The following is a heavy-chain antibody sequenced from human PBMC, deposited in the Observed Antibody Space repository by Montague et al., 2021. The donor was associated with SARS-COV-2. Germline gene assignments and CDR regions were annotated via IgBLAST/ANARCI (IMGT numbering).Heavy chain of an antibody. D-gene: IGHD3-3*01. V-gene: IGHV3-33*01. CDR3: AREAEIFGVVISPLFY. J-gene: IGHJ4*02. Sequence: SLRLSCAASGFTFSSYGMHWVRQAPGKGLEWVAVIWYDGSNKYYADSVKGRFTISRDSSRNTLYLQMNSLRAEDTAVYYCAREAEIFGVVISPLFYWGQGTLVTVSS. CDR1: GFTFSSYG. CDR2: IWYDGSNK.